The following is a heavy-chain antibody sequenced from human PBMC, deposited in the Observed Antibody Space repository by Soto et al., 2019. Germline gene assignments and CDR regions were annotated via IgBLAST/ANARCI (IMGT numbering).Heavy chain of an antibody. CDR2: ISWNSGSI. D-gene: IGHD6-6*01. Sequence: VQLVESGGGLVQPGRSLRLSCAASGFTFDDYAMHWVRQAPGKGLEWVSGISWNSGSIGYADSVKGRFTISRDNAKNSLYLQMNSLRAEDTALYYCAKDVDENSSSPDRFDYWGQGTLVTVSS. V-gene: IGHV3-9*01. CDR1: GFTFDDYA. J-gene: IGHJ4*02. CDR3: AKDVDENSSSPDRFDY.